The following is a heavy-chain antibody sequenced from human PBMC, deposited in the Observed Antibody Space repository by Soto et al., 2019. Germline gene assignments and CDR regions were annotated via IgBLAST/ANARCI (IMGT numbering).Heavy chain of an antibody. Sequence: SVKVSCKASGGTLSSYAISWVRQAPGQGLEWMGGIIPIFGTANYAQKFQGRVTITADESTSTAYMELSSLRSEDTAVYYCARDPVAGNSYYYYGMDVWGQGTTVTVSS. CDR1: GGTLSSYA. CDR3: ARDPVAGNSYYYYGMDV. J-gene: IGHJ6*02. D-gene: IGHD6-19*01. CDR2: IIPIFGTA. V-gene: IGHV1-69*13.